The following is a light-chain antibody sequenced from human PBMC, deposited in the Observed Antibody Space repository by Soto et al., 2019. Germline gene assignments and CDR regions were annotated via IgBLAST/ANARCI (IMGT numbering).Light chain of an antibody. CDR1: SSDVRGYNY. V-gene: IGLV2-14*01. J-gene: IGLJ1*01. CDR2: DVS. Sequence: QSALTQPASVSGSPGQSITISCTGTSSDVRGYNYVSWYQQHPGKAPKLMIYDVSNWPSGVSNRFSGSKSGNTASLTISGLQAEDEADYYCSSYTNSSPFVFGTGTKRTVL. CDR3: SSYTNSSPFV.